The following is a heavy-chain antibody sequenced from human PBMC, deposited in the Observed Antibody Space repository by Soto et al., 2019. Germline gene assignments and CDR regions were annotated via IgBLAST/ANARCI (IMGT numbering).Heavy chain of an antibody. CDR2: INAGNGNT. CDR3: ARDVEYYDILVPDGWFDP. V-gene: IGHV1-3*01. CDR1: GYTFTSYA. D-gene: IGHD3-9*01. J-gene: IGHJ5*02. Sequence: QVQLVQSGAEVKKPGASVKVSCKASGYTFTSYAMHWVRQAPGQRLEWMGWINAGNGNTKYSQKFQGRVTITRDTYASTAYMELSSLRSEDTAVYYCARDVEYYDILVPDGWFDPWGQGTLVTVSS.